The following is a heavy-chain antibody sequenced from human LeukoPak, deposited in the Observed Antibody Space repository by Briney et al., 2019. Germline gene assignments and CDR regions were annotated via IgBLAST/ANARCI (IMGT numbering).Heavy chain of an antibody. CDR3: AKDLYYDSSGGLDY. CDR1: GFTFSSYA. Sequence: GGSLRLSCAASGFTFSSYAMSWVRQAPGKGLEWVSAISGSDGSTYYADSVKGRFTISRDNSKNTLYLQMNSLRAEDTAVYYCAKDLYYDSSGGLDYWGQGTLVTVSS. D-gene: IGHD3-22*01. J-gene: IGHJ4*02. CDR2: ISGSDGST. V-gene: IGHV3-23*01.